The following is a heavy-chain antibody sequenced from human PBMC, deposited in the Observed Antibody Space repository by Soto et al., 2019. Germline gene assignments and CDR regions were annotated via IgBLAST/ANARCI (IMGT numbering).Heavy chain of an antibody. Sequence: ASVKVSCKASGYTFTNYGIHWLRQAPGQRLEWIGWINPDNGKTKDSQDFQGRVTITRDTSATTAYMELSYLGSEDTAVYYCARGVRAVAETVYDVFDIWGQGTQVTVSS. V-gene: IGHV1-3*01. CDR1: GYTFTNYG. CDR3: ARGVRAVAETVYDVFDI. CDR2: INPDNGKT. J-gene: IGHJ3*02. D-gene: IGHD6-19*01.